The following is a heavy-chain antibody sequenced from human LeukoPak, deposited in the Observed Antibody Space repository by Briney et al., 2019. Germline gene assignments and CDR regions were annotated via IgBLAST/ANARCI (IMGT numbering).Heavy chain of an antibody. CDR2: ISYEGSNK. V-gene: IGHV3-30*18. J-gene: IGHJ4*02. Sequence: GGSLRLSCVTSGFTFSSYGMHWVRQVPDKGLEWVAVISYEGSNKYYADSVKGRFTISRDNSKNTPYLQMNSLRAEDTAVYYCAKGGDSSGYYGGPDYWGQGTLVTVSS. D-gene: IGHD3-22*01. CDR3: AKGGDSSGYYGGPDY. CDR1: GFTFSSYG.